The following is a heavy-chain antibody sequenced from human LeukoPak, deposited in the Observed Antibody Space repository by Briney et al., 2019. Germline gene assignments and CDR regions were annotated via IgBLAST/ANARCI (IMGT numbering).Heavy chain of an antibody. CDR2: IYTSGST. Sequence: SETLSLTCTVSGVSVTSYYWSWLRQPAGKGLEWIGRIYTSGSTSYNPSLRSRLTMSVDTSKNQFSLNLSSVTAADTAVYYCARFTKDSRNSSGYYFDYWGQGTLVTVSS. D-gene: IGHD3-3*01. V-gene: IGHV4-4*07. CDR3: ARFTKDSRNSSGYYFDY. J-gene: IGHJ4*02. CDR1: GVSVTSYY.